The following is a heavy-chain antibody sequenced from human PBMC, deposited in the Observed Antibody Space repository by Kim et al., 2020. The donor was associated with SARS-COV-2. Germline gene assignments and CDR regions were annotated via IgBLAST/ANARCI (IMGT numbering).Heavy chain of an antibody. Sequence: QKFQERVTITRDMSTSTAYMELSSLRSEDTAVYYCAAPHCSSTSCYDAFDIWGQGTMVTVSS. V-gene: IGHV1-58*01. J-gene: IGHJ3*02. CDR3: AAPHCSSTSCYDAFDI. D-gene: IGHD2-2*01.